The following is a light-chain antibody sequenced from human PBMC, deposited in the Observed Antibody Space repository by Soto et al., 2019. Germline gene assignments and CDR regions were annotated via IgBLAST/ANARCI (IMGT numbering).Light chain of an antibody. V-gene: IGLV2-14*03. CDR3: SSYTTSNTYV. CDR2: DVS. J-gene: IGLJ1*01. CDR1: SINVNAYNY. Sequence: QPALTQPASVYGSPGHSLAISCTETSINVNAYNYFCWYQQHPGKAPKLMIDDVSNRPSGISDRFSGCKSGNTASLTISGLQAEDKADYYCSSYTTSNTYVFGTGTKVTV.